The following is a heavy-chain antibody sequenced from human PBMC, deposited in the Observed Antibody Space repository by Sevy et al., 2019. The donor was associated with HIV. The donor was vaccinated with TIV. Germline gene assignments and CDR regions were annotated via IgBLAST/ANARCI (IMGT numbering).Heavy chain of an antibody. CDR3: ARHLGYCSSTSCDGVYYYYYGMDV. J-gene: IGHJ6*02. D-gene: IGHD2-2*01. CDR2: IDPGDSDT. V-gene: IGHV5-51*01. CDR1: GYSFTSYW. Sequence: GSLRLSCKGSGYSFTSYWIGWVRQMPGKGLEWMGIIDPGDSDTRYSPSFQGQVTISADKSISTAYLQWSSLKASDTAMYYRARHLGYCSSTSCDGVYYYYYGMDVWGQGTTVTVSS.